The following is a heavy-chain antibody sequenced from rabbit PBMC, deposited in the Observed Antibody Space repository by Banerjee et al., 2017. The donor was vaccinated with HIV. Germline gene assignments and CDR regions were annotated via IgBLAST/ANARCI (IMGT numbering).Heavy chain of an antibody. V-gene: IGHV1S40*01. CDR2: ISAGSSGST. D-gene: IGHD4-1*01. CDR1: GFSFSSSNW. Sequence: QSLEESGGDLVKPGASLTLTCTASGFSFSSSNWICWVRQAPGKGLEWIACISAGSSGSTYYASWAKGRFTISKTSSTTVTLQMTSMTAADTATYFCARRDSSGWYALNLWGPGTLVTVS. J-gene: IGHJ4*01. CDR3: ARRDSSGWYALNL.